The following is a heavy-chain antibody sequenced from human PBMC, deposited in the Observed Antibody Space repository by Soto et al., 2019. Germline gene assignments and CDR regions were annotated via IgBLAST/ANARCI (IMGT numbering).Heavy chain of an antibody. V-gene: IGHV1-69*13. CDR3: ARVELLWFGDPPAHYGMDV. J-gene: IGHJ6*02. CDR1: GGTFSSYA. CDR2: IIPIFGTA. D-gene: IGHD3-10*01. Sequence: SVKVSCKASGGTFSSYAISWVRQAPGQGLEWMGGIIPIFGTANYAQKFQGRVTITADESTSTAYMELSSLRSEDTAVYYCARVELLWFGDPPAHYGMDVWGQGTTVTSP.